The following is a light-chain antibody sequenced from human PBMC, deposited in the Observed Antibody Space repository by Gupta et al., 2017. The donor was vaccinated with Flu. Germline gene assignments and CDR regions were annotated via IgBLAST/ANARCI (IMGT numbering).Light chain of an antibody. J-gene: IGKJ1*01. CDR3: QQVDSTPWT. V-gene: IGKV4-1*01. Sequence: DIVMTQPPDSLAVSLGERATINCKSSQSVLYSSNNKNYLAWYQQKPVQPPKLLIYWASTRESGVPDRLSGSGSGTDFTLTISSLQTEDVAVYYCQQVDSTPWTFGQECNVE. CDR1: QSVLYSSNNKNY. CDR2: WAS.